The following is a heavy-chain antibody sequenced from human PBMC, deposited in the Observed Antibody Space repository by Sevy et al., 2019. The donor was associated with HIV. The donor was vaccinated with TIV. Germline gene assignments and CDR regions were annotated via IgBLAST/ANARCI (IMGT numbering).Heavy chain of an antibody. D-gene: IGHD2-8*02. Sequence: GGSLRLSCAASGFTFSNYGIHWVRQAPGKGLEWVAFIRYDGSNEYYVDSVKGRFTISRDNSKSTLYPQMNSLSAEDTAVYYCAKDRKVLLVVYAIPFDALDIWGQGTMVTVSS. CDR1: GFTFSNYG. V-gene: IGHV3-30*02. CDR3: AKDRKVLLVVYAIPFDALDI. CDR2: IRYDGSNE. J-gene: IGHJ3*02.